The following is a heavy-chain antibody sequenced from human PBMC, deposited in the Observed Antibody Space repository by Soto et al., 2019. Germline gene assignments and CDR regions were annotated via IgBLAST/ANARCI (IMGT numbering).Heavy chain of an antibody. D-gene: IGHD4-17*01. CDR3: ARDPDYGDYWGYFFDS. V-gene: IGHV1-2*02. CDR1: GYTFAAYY. Sequence: QVQLVQSGAEVKKPGASEKVSCKTSGYTFAAYYIHWIRQAPGQGLEWMGWINPTSGGTVYAQNFQDRVTMPRDTSISTAYMELRRLNSDDTAVFYCARDPDYGDYWGYFFDSWGQGTPVTVSS. CDR2: INPTSGGT. J-gene: IGHJ4*02.